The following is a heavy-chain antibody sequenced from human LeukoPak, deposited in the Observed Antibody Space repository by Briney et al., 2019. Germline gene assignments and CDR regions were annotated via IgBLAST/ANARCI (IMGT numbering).Heavy chain of an antibody. V-gene: IGHV3-23*01. Sequence: GGSLRLSCAASGFTFSSYAMSWVRQAPGKGPEWVSAISGSGGSTYYADSVKGRFTISRDNSKNTLYLQMNSLRAEDTAVYYCAKVMTPTSKYFFFDYWGQGTLVTVSS. CDR3: AKVMTPTSKYFFFDY. J-gene: IGHJ4*02. CDR1: GFTFSSYA. D-gene: IGHD2-15*01. CDR2: ISGSGGST.